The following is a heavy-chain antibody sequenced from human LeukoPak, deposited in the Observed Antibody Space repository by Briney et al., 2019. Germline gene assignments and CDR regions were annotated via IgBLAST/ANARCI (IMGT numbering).Heavy chain of an antibody. V-gene: IGHV4-4*07. CDR1: GGSISSYY. CDR2: IYTSGST. CDR3: ARDRWSSYSSGALTNQDWFDP. Sequence: SETLSLTCTVSGGSISSYYWSWIRQPAGKGLEWIGRIYTSGSTNYNPSLKSRVTMSVDTSENQFSLKLSSVTAADTAVYYCARDRWSSYSSGALTNQDWFDPWGQGTLVTVSS. J-gene: IGHJ5*02. D-gene: IGHD6-25*01.